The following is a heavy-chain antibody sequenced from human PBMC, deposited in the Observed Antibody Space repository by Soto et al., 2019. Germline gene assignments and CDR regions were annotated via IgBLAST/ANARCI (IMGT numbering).Heavy chain of an antibody. V-gene: IGHV1-8*01. CDR3: ARSRITIFGVVIPPYYYYYMDV. D-gene: IGHD3-3*01. Sequence: ASVKVSCEASGYTFTSYDINWVRQATGQGLEWMGWMNPNSGNTGYAQKFQGRVTMTRNTSISTAYMELSSLRSEDTAVYYCARSRITIFGVVIPPYYYYYMDVWG. J-gene: IGHJ6*03. CDR1: GYTFTSYD. CDR2: MNPNSGNT.